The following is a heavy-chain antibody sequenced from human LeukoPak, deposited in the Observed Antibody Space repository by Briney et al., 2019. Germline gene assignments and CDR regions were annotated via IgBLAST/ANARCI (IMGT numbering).Heavy chain of an antibody. J-gene: IGHJ4*02. Sequence: GASVKVSCKASGYIFTDYYLHWVRQAPGQGLESLGWINPDSGDTNFAQDFQGRVSMTRDTSISTAYLELSRLTSDDTAYYYCARGQYYKILTVSFQYWGQGTLVTVSS. D-gene: IGHD3-9*01. CDR2: INPDSGDT. CDR3: ARGQYYKILTVSFQY. V-gene: IGHV1-2*02. CDR1: GYIFTDYY.